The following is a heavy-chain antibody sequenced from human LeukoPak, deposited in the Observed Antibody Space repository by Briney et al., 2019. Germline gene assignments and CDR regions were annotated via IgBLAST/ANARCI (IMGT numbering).Heavy chain of an antibody. J-gene: IGHJ1*01. Sequence: PGRSLRLSCEASGFTFSTYSMHWVRQAPGKGLEWVTVISYDGINKYYADSVKGRFTISRDNSKNTLYLQMNSLRAEDTAVYYCAREFAVTSPYFQHWGQGTLVTVFS. V-gene: IGHV3-30-3*01. CDR2: ISYDGINK. CDR1: GFTFSTYS. D-gene: IGHD4-17*01. CDR3: AREFAVTSPYFQH.